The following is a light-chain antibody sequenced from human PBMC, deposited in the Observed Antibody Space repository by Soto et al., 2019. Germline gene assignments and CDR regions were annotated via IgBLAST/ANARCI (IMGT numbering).Light chain of an antibody. Sequence: EIVLTQSPGTLSLSPGERATLSCRASQSVTSNYLAWYQQKPGQAPRLLIFGASNRATGIPDRFSGSGSGTNFTLAISRLEPEDFAVYYCQQYGVSPSTFGGGTKVEIK. CDR3: QQYGVSPST. V-gene: IGKV3-20*01. CDR2: GAS. CDR1: QSVTSNY. J-gene: IGKJ4*01.